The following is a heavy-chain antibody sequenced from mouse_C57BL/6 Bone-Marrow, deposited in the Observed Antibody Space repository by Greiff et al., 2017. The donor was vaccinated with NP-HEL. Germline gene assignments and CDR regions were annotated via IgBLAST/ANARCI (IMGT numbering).Heavy chain of an antibody. J-gene: IGHJ1*03. CDR1: GFTFSSYG. Sequence: EVQGVESGGDLVKPGGSLKLSCAASGFTFSSYGMSWVRQTPDKRLEWVATISSGGSYTYYPDSVKGRFTITRDNAKNTLYLQMSSLNSEDTAMYYCARRGIYYGNSVGYFDFWGTGTTVTVSS. D-gene: IGHD2-1*01. V-gene: IGHV5-6*01. CDR3: ARRGIYYGNSVGYFDF. CDR2: ISSGGSYT.